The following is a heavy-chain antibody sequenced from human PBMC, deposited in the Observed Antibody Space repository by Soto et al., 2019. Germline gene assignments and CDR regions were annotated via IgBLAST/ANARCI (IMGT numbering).Heavy chain of an antibody. Sequence: ASVKVSCKASGYTFTSYGISWVRQAPGQGLEWMGWISAYNGNTNYAQKLQGRVTMTTDTSTSTAYMELRSLRSDDTAVYYCARRVVVQYSNYGGDYYYYYMDVWGKGTTVTVSS. V-gene: IGHV1-18*01. D-gene: IGHD4-4*01. CDR1: GYTFTSYG. CDR2: ISAYNGNT. CDR3: ARRVVVQYSNYGGDYYYYYMDV. J-gene: IGHJ6*03.